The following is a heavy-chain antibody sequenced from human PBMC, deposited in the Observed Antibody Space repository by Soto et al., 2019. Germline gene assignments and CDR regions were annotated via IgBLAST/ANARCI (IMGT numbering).Heavy chain of an antibody. D-gene: IGHD2-2*01. CDR3: ATPQGYEDCLDS. J-gene: IGHJ4*02. CDR1: GYNITRYN. V-gene: IGHV1-3*01. CDR2: INVGNGNT. Sequence: QVQLVQSGAEVKKPGASVKVSCKTTGYNITRYNIHWLRQAPGQRLEWMAWINVGNGNTRYSQKFQGRLTLTRDTPGNTAYLELNSLISEDTAVYYCATPQGYEDCLDSWCQGTLVTVSS.